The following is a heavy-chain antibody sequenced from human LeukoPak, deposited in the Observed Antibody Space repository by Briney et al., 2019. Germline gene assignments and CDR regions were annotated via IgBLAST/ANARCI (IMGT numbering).Heavy chain of an antibody. CDR2: FDPEDGET. D-gene: IGHD6-19*01. J-gene: IGHJ4*02. Sequence: ASVKVSCKVSGYTLIELSMHWVRQAPGKGLEWMGGFDPEDGETIYAQKFQGRVTMTEDTSTDTAYMELSSLRSEDTAVYYCAMGYSSGWYYFDYWGQGTLVTVSS. V-gene: IGHV1-24*01. CDR3: AMGYSSGWYYFDY. CDR1: GYTLIELS.